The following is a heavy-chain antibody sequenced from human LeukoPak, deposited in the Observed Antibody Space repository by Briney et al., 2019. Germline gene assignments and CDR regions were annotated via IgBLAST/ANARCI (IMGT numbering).Heavy chain of an antibody. Sequence: GGSLRLSCAASGFTFSSYAMSWVRQAPGRGLEWVSSISGSSSYIYYADSLKGRFTISRDNAKNSLYLQMNSLRAEDTAVYYCARAPTVTRPIDYWGQGTLVTVSS. J-gene: IGHJ4*02. CDR2: ISGSSSYI. D-gene: IGHD4-11*01. CDR3: ARAPTVTRPIDY. CDR1: GFTFSSYA. V-gene: IGHV3-21*01.